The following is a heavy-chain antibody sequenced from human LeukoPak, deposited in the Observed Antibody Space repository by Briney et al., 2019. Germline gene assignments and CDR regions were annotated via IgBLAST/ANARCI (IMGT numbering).Heavy chain of an antibody. CDR2: ISNDGGGT. D-gene: IGHD3-22*01. J-gene: IGHJ5*02. CDR1: GFTFSTYG. Sequence: GSLRLSCAASGFTFSTYGMAWVRQAPGKGLEWVSAISNDGGGTQYADFVEGRFTISRDNSKNTLFLQMSSLRAEDTALYYCAKGSSGYFADLWGQGTLVTVSS. V-gene: IGHV3-23*01. CDR3: AKGSSGYFADL.